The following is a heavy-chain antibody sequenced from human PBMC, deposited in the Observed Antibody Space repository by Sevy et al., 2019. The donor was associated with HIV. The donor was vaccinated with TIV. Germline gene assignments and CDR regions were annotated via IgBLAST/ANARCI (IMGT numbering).Heavy chain of an antibody. J-gene: IGHJ4*02. CDR3: SSGGRFLEWFPGA. Sequence: GGSLRLSCTASGFTFGDYAMSWFRQAPGKGLEWVGLIRSKAYGGTTEYAASVKGRFTISRDDAKSMAYLQMNSLKTEDTAVYYCSSGGRFLEWFPGAWGQGTLVTVSS. CDR2: IRSKAYGGTT. V-gene: IGHV3-49*03. D-gene: IGHD3-3*01. CDR1: GFTFGDYA.